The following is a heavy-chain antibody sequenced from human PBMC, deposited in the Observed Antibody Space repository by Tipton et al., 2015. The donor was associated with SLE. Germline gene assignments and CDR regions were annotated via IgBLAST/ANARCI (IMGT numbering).Heavy chain of an antibody. CDR3: ARAQEDIVVVPAAPSGYYGMGV. D-gene: IGHD2-2*01. V-gene: IGHV4-34*01. CDR1: GGSFSGYY. Sequence: LRLSCAVYGGSFSGYYWSWIRQPPGKGLEWIGEINHSGSTNYNPSLKSQVTISVDTSKNQLSLKLSSVTAADKAVYYCARAQEDIVVVPAAPSGYYGMGVWGQGTSVSGSS. J-gene: IGHJ6*02. CDR2: INHSGST.